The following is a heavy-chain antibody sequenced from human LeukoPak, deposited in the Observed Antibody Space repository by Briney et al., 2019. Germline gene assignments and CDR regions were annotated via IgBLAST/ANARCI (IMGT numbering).Heavy chain of an antibody. D-gene: IGHD1-26*01. J-gene: IGHJ4*02. CDR2: ISGSGGST. V-gene: IGHV3-23*01. CDR3: AKATWGAPRYYFDY. Sequence: GGSLRLSCAASGFTFSSYAMSWVRQAPGKGLEWVSAISGSGGSTYYADPVKGRFTISRDNSKNTLYLQMNSLRAEDTAVYYCAKATWGAPRYYFDYWGQGTLVTVSS. CDR1: GFTFSSYA.